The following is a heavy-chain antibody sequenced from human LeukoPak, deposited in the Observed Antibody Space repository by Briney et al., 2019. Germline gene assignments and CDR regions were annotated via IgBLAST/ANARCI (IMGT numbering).Heavy chain of an antibody. D-gene: IGHD2-8*01. CDR2: INTNTENP. V-gene: IGHV7-4-1*02. Sequence: GASVKVSCKASGYTFTSYGISWVRQAPGQGLEWMGWINTNTENPAYAQGFTGRFVFSLDISVSTAYLQISSLKAEDTAVYYCARMGYCTRATCGGAFDFWGQGTLVTVSS. CDR1: GYTFTSYG. J-gene: IGHJ4*02. CDR3: ARMGYCTRATCGGAFDF.